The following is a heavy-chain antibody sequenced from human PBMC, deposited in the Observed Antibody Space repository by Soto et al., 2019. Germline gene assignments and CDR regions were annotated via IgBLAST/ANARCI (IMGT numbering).Heavy chain of an antibody. D-gene: IGHD5-18*01. CDR2: IWYDGSNK. CDR1: GFTFSSYG. Sequence: GGSLRLSCAASGFTFSSYGMHWVRQAPGKGLEWVAVIWYDGSNKYYAGSVKGRFTISRDNSKNTLYLQMNSLRAEDTAVYYCAREVQLWFDYYYYGMDVWGQGTTVTVSS. J-gene: IGHJ6*02. CDR3: AREVQLWFDYYYYGMDV. V-gene: IGHV3-33*01.